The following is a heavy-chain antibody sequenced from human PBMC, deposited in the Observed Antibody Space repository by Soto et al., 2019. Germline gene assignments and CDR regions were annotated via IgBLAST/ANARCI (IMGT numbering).Heavy chain of an antibody. V-gene: IGHV3-7*01. Sequence: EVQLVESGGGLVQPGGSLRLSCAVSGFTFSDYWMSWVRQAPGKGLEWEANIKQDGNEKYYVDSVKGRFTISRDNAKNSLFVQMNSLRAEDTAVYYCARGLGSSGWYAPCDAFDIWGQGKMVTVSS. CDR3: ARGLGSSGWYAPCDAFDI. J-gene: IGHJ3*02. CDR2: IKQDGNEK. CDR1: GFTFSDYW. D-gene: IGHD6-19*01.